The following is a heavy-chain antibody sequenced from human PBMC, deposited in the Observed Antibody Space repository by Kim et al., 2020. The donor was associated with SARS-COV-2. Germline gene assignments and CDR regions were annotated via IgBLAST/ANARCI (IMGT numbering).Heavy chain of an antibody. Sequence: GGSLRLSCAASGFTFSSYWMSWVRQAPGKGLEWVANIKQDGSEKYYVDSVKGRFTISRDNAKNSLYLQMNSLRAEDTAVYYCARDTAQAVTGYQYYYYYYGMDVWGQGTTVTVS. CDR2: IKQDGSEK. D-gene: IGHD3-9*01. CDR1: GFTFSSYW. V-gene: IGHV3-7*03. J-gene: IGHJ6*02. CDR3: ARDTAQAVTGYQYYYYYYGMDV.